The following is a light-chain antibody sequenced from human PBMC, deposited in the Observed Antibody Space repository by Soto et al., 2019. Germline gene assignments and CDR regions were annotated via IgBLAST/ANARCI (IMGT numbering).Light chain of an antibody. J-gene: IGKJ1*01. CDR1: ENVRTF. CDR2: GAS. V-gene: IGKV3-11*01. Sequence: VLTQSPATLSLSPGERATLSCRASENVRTFVDWYQQKPGQAPRLLIYGASNRATDIPARFSGSGSGTDFTLTISNLEPEDFATYYCQQYNSYRTFGQGTKVEIK. CDR3: QQYNSYRT.